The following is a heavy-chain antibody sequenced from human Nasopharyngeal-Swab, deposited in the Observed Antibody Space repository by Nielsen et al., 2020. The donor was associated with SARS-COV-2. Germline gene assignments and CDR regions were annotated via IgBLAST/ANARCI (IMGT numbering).Heavy chain of an antibody. J-gene: IGHJ4*02. CDR2: INHSGST. CDR3: VRGGMGDYVWGSYRYAGRYFDY. D-gene: IGHD3-16*02. V-gene: IGHV4-34*01. CDR1: GGSFSGYY. Sequence: SETLSLTCAVYGGSFSGYYWNWIRQPPGKGLEWIGEINHSGSTNYNTSLKSRLTISADTSKNQFSLKLSSVTAADTAVYYCVRGGMGDYVWGSYRYAGRYFDYWGQGALVTVSS.